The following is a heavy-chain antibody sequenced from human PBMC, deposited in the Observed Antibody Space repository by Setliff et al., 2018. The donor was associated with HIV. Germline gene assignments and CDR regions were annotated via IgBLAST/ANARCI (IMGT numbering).Heavy chain of an antibody. CDR1: GGSLSGYY. J-gene: IGHJ4*02. Sequence: PSETLSLTCAAYGGSLSGYYWSWIRQTPGKGLEWIGEVHYSGRTAYNPSLQSRVAISVDMYRNQFFLRLTSVTAADTAVYYCASGEDSGTYGEPYDSWGQGALVTVSS. CDR2: VHYSGRT. D-gene: IGHD1-26*01. V-gene: IGHV4-34*01. CDR3: ASGEDSGTYGEPYDS.